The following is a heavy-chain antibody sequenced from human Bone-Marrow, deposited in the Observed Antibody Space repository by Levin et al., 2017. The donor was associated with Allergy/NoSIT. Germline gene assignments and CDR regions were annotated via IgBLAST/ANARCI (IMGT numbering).Heavy chain of an antibody. V-gene: IGHV3-7*01. Sequence: GGSLRLSCAASGFTFNNYWMSWVRQAPGKGLEWVANIKEDGSDKNYVDSVKGRFTISRVNAKNSLYLQMNSLRAEDTAVYYCAREDVSPFDYWGQGTLVTVSS. J-gene: IGHJ4*02. CDR3: AREDVSPFDY. CDR1: GFTFNNYW. CDR2: IKEDGSDK.